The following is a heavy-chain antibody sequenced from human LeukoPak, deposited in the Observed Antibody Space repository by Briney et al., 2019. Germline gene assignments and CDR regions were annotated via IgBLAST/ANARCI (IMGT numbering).Heavy chain of an antibody. J-gene: IGHJ4*02. CDR1: GGSISTYF. Sequence: SETLSLTCTVSGGSISTYFCSWIRQPPGKGLEWIGYIYYSGDTNYNPSLKSRVTISVDTSNNQFSLKLSSVTAADTAIYYCARHSGSWYYFDYWGQGTLVTVSS. CDR2: IYYSGDT. D-gene: IGHD6-13*01. CDR3: ARHSGSWYYFDY. V-gene: IGHV4-59*08.